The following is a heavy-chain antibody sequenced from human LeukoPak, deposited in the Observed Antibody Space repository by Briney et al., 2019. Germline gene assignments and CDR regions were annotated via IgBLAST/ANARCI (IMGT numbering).Heavy chain of an antibody. J-gene: IGHJ4*02. Sequence: SETLSLTCTVSGGSISSYYWSWIRQPPGKGLEWIGYIYYSGSTNYNPSLKSRVTIFVDTSKNQFSLKLSSVTAADTAVYYCARAREYYDILTSYWYYFDYWGQGTLVTVSS. CDR2: IYYSGST. CDR3: ARAREYYDILTSYWYYFDY. D-gene: IGHD3-9*01. V-gene: IGHV4-59*01. CDR1: GGSISSYY.